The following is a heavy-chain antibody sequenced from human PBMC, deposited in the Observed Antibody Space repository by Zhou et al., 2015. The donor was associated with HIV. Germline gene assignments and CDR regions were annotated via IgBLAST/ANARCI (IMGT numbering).Heavy chain of an antibody. V-gene: IGHV3-7*01. CDR2: IKQEGTET. CDR1: GLTLSGRY. CDR3: ARWSVKGGNYEGVHH. J-gene: IGHJ4*02. D-gene: IGHD3-22*01. Sequence: VQLLESGGTLVRPGGSLRLSCEASGLTLSGRYMTWIRQVSGKGLEWVANIKQEGTETYYMDSVMGRFTISRDNAKNSVYLQMNSLRVEDTAVYYCARWSVKGGNYEGVHHWGQGIMVTVSS.